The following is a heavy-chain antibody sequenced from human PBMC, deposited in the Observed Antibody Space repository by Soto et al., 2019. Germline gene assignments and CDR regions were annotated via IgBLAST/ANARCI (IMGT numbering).Heavy chain of an antibody. V-gene: IGHV1-2*04. CDR1: GYTFTSYG. J-gene: IGHJ6*02. CDR3: ARGHSTDCSNGVCSFFYNHEMDV. CDR2: INPKSGGT. Sequence: ASLKGSCKASGYTFTSYGISWVRQAPGQGLEWLGRINPKSGGTSTAQKFQGWVTMTRDRSISTVYMELTRLRSDDTAVYFCARGHSTDCSNGVCSFFYNHEMDVWGQGTTVTVSS. D-gene: IGHD2-8*01.